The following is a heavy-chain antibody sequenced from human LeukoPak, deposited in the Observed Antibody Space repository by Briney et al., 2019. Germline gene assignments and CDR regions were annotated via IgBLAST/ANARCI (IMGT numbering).Heavy chain of an antibody. Sequence: GRSLRLSCAASGFTFSSYGMHWVRQAPGKGLEWVAVISYDGSNKYYADSVKGRFTISRGNSKNTLYLQMNSLRAEDTAVYYCAKESPKYYFDYWGQGTLVTVSS. CDR3: AKESPKYYFDY. CDR2: ISYDGSNK. CDR1: GFTFSSYG. J-gene: IGHJ4*02. V-gene: IGHV3-30*18.